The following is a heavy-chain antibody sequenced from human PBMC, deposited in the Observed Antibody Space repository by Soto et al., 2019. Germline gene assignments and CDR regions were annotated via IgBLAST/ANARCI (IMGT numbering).Heavy chain of an antibody. V-gene: IGHV1-18*01. J-gene: IGHJ6*02. Sequence: GASVKVSCKASGYTFTSYGISWVRQAPGQGLEWMGWISAYNGNTNYAQKLQGRVTMTTDTSTSTAYMELRSLRSDDTAVYYCARVAITLVLLFRIYRYYGFAVWAQGTTV. CDR2: ISAYNGNT. D-gene: IGHD3-10*01. CDR1: GYTFTSYG. CDR3: ARVAITLVLLFRIYRYYGFAV.